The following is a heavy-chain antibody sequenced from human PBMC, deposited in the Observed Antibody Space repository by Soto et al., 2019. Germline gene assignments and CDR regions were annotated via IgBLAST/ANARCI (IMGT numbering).Heavy chain of an antibody. D-gene: IGHD4-4*01. Sequence: SETLSLTCTVSGGSISSSSYYWGWIRQPPGKGLEWIGSIYYSGSTYYNPSLKSRVTISVDTSKNQFSLKLSSVTAADTAVYYCARRGYSNYYYGMDVWGQGTTVT. V-gene: IGHV4-39*01. CDR1: GGSISSSSYY. CDR2: IYYSGST. J-gene: IGHJ6*02. CDR3: ARRGYSNYYYGMDV.